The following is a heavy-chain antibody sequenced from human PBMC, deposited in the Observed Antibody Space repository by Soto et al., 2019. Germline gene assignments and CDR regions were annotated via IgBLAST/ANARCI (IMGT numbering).Heavy chain of an antibody. V-gene: IGHV4-34*01. CDR3: ARGPTRYCSSTSCYTPPRYYGMDV. Sequence: SETLSLTCAVYGGSFSGYYWSWIRQPPGKGLEWIGEINHSGSTNYNPSLKSRVTISVDTSKNQFSLKLSSVTAADTAVYYCARGPTRYCSSTSCYTPPRYYGMDVWGQGTTVTVSS. CDR2: INHSGST. J-gene: IGHJ6*02. CDR1: GGSFSGYY. D-gene: IGHD2-2*02.